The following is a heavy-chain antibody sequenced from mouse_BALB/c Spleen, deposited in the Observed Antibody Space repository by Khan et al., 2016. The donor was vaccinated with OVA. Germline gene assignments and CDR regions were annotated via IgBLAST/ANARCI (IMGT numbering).Heavy chain of an antibody. CDR1: GYSITSDYA. J-gene: IGHJ4*01. Sequence: EVQLQESEPGLVKPSQSLSLTCTVTGYSITSDYAWNWIRQFPGNKLEWMGYISYRVSTNYNPSLKSRISITRDTSKNQFFLQLNSVTTEDTATYYCARDGSRYNYAMDYWGQGTSVTVSS. V-gene: IGHV3-2*02. D-gene: IGHD2-3*01. CDR2: ISYRVST. CDR3: ARDGSRYNYAMDY.